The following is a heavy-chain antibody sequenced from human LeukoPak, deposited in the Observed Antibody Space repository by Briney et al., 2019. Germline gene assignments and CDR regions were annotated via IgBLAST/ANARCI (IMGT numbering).Heavy chain of an antibody. CDR2: ISGSGGST. Sequence: GGSLRLSCAASEFTFSTYAMNWVRQAPGKGLEWVSAISGSGGSTYYADSVKGRFTISRDNSKNTLYLQMNSLRAEDTAVYYCAKVAGYSYVGVYYFDYWGQGTLVTVSS. CDR1: EFTFSTYA. J-gene: IGHJ4*02. V-gene: IGHV3-23*01. CDR3: AKVAGYSYVGVYYFDY. D-gene: IGHD5-18*01.